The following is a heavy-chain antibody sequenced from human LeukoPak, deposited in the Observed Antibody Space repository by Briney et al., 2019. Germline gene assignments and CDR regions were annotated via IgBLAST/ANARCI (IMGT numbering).Heavy chain of an antibody. D-gene: IGHD3-3*01. CDR2: IYYSGST. CDR1: GGSISSCY. CDR3: ARATIFGVVITFDY. V-gene: IGHV4-59*01. J-gene: IGHJ4*02. Sequence: SETLSLTCTVSGGSISSCYWSWIRQPPGKGLEWIGYIYYSGSTNYNPSLKSRVTISVDTSKNQFSLKLSSVTAADTAVYYCARATIFGVVITFDYWGQGTLVTVSS.